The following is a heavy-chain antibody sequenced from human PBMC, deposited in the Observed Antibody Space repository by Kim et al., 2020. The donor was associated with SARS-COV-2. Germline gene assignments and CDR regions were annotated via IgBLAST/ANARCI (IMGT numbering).Heavy chain of an antibody. CDR3: ASSWGGYCTNGVCCCFDYGMDV. CDR1: GYTFTGYY. J-gene: IGHJ6*02. Sequence: ASVKVSCKASGYTFTGYYMHWVRQAPGQGLEWMGWINPNSGGTNYAQKFQGRVTMTRDTSISTAYMELSRLRSDDTAVYYCASSWGGYCTNGVCCCFDYGMDVWGQGTTVTVSS. CDR2: INPNSGGT. D-gene: IGHD2-8*01. V-gene: IGHV1-2*02.